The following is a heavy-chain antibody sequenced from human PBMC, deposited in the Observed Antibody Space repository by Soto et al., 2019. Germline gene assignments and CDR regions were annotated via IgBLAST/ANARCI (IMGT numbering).Heavy chain of an antibody. CDR3: ARGPDGYCSSSSCYVDCN. J-gene: IGHJ4*02. D-gene: IGHD2-2*03. Sequence: ASVKVSCKTSGYTFTSYAMHWVRQAPGQRLEWMGWINVANGETKYSQKFQGRVTIARDTSASTAYMSLSSLTSEDTAVYYCARGPDGYCSSSSCYVDCNWGQGTLVTVSS. CDR2: INVANGET. V-gene: IGHV1-3*01. CDR1: GYTFTSYA.